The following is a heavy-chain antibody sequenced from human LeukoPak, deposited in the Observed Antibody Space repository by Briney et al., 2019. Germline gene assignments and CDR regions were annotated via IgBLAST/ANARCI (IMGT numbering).Heavy chain of an antibody. CDR2: INHSGST. CDR1: GGSFSGYY. J-gene: IGHJ4*02. D-gene: IGHD3-22*01. V-gene: IGHV4-34*01. Sequence: SETLSLTCAVYGGSFSGYYWSWIPQPPGKGLEWIGEINHSGSTNYNPSLKSRVTISVDTSKNQFSLKLSFVTAADTAVYYCARGRGKWGIVVVSYFDYWGQGTLVIVSS. CDR3: ARGRGKWGIVVVSYFDY.